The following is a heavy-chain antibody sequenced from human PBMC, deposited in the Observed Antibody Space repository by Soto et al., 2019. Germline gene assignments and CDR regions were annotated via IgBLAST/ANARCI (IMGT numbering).Heavy chain of an antibody. CDR3: VKDHRSDFWSGYYGPFDY. Sequence: GGSLRLSCSASGFTFSSYAMHWVRQAPGKGLEYVSAISSNGGSTYYADSVKGRFTISRDNSKNTLYLQMSSLRAEDTAVYYCVKDHRSDFWSGYYGPFDYWGQGTLVTVSS. CDR2: ISSNGGST. D-gene: IGHD3-3*01. CDR1: GFTFSSYA. V-gene: IGHV3-64D*08. J-gene: IGHJ4*02.